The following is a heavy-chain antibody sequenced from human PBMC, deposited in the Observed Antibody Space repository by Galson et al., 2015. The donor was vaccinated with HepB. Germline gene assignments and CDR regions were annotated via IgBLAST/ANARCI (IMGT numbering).Heavy chain of an antibody. CDR3: ARAGYKANGGYSHY. CDR2: ISYDGSNK. Sequence: SLRLSCAASGFTFGSYAMHWVRQASGKGLEWVAVISYDGSNKNYADSVNGRYTISRDNSKNTLYLQVNSLQADDTAVYYCARAGYKANGGYSHYWGQGTLVTVSS. CDR1: GFTFGSYA. J-gene: IGHJ4*02. V-gene: IGHV3-30-3*01. D-gene: IGHD3-22*01.